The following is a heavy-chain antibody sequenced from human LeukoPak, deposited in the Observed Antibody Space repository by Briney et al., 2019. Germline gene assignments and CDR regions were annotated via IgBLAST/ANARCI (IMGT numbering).Heavy chain of an antibody. CDR1: GFTFSSYG. CDR3: ARGNYYDSSGYPFDIDY. CDR2: IWYDGSNK. J-gene: IGHJ4*02. D-gene: IGHD3-22*01. V-gene: IGHV3-33*01. Sequence: GGSLRLSCAASGFTFSSYGMHWVRQAPGKGLEWVAVIWYDGSNKYYADSVKGRFTISRDNSKNALYLQMNSLRAEDTAVYYCARGNYYDSSGYPFDIDYWGQGTLVTVSS.